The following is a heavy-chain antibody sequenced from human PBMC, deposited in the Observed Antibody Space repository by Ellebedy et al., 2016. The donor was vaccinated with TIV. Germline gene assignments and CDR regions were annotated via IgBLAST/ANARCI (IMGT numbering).Heavy chain of an antibody. CDR1: GFDFSTYD. Sequence: PGGSLRLSCVASGFDFSTYDMHRVRQAPGKGLEWVSAIGIAGDTYYLDSLKGRFTISRDNARDSMYLQMNSLGAGDTAIYFCARDYHGMDVWGQGTTVTVSS. CDR3: ARDYHGMDV. J-gene: IGHJ6*02. V-gene: IGHV3-13*01. CDR2: IGIAGDT.